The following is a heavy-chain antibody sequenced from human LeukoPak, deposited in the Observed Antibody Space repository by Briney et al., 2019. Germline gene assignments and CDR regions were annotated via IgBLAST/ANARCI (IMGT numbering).Heavy chain of an antibody. Sequence: SETLSLTCTVSGGSISSSSYYWGWIRQPPGKGLEWIGSIYYSGSTYYNPSLKSRVTISVDTSKNQFSLKLSSVTAADTAVYYCARAAGTGTTWDVWGKGTTVTVSS. CDR2: IYYSGST. V-gene: IGHV4-39*07. J-gene: IGHJ6*04. D-gene: IGHD1-7*01. CDR3: ARAAGTGTTWDV. CDR1: GGSISSSSYY.